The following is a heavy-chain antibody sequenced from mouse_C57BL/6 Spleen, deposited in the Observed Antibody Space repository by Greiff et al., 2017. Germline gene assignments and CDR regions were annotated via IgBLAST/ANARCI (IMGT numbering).Heavy chain of an antibody. CDR2: IWSGGST. CDR1: GFSLTSYG. D-gene: IGHD1-1*01. Sequence: VQRVESGPGLVQPSQSLSITCTVSGFSLTSYGVHWVRQSPGKGLEWLGVIWSGGSTDYNAAFISRLSISKDNSKSQVFFKMNSLQADDTAIYYCARNITKGYFDVWGTGTTVTVSS. J-gene: IGHJ1*03. V-gene: IGHV2-2*01. CDR3: ARNITKGYFDV.